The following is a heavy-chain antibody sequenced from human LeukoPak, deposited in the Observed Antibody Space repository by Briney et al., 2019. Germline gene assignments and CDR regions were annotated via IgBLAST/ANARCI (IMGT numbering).Heavy chain of an antibody. Sequence: GGSLRLSCAASGFTFSNYAMSWVRQAPGKGLEWVSVISSSGSSIYYADSVKGRFTISRDNSDNTLYLQMNSLRAEDTAVYYCAKCLGFSAYKDPDYWGQGTLVTVSS. D-gene: IGHD5-12*01. V-gene: IGHV3-23*01. CDR2: ISSSGSSI. CDR3: AKCLGFSAYKDPDY. CDR1: GFTFSNYA. J-gene: IGHJ4*02.